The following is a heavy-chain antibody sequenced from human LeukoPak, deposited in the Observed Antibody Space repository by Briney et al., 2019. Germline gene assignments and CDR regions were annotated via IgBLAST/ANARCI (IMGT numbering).Heavy chain of an antibody. D-gene: IGHD7-27*01. CDR2: IWFDGSNK. CDR3: ARPTWAYYYYGMDV. CDR1: GFTFSSYG. J-gene: IGHJ6*02. V-gene: IGHV3-33*01. Sequence: PGRSLGLSCAASGFTFSSYGMHWVRQAPGKGLEWVAVIWFDGSNKYYADSVKGRFTISRDNSKNTLYLQMNSLRVEDTAVYYCARPTWAYYYYGMDVWGQGTTVTVSS.